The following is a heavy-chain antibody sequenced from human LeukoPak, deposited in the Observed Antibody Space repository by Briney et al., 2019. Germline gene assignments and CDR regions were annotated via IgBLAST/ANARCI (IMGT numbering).Heavy chain of an antibody. J-gene: IGHJ4*02. D-gene: IGHD6-13*01. Sequence: ASVKVSCKASGYTFTGYYMHWVRQAPGQGLEWMGWINPNSGGTNYAQKFQGRVTMTRDTSISTAYMELTRLRSDDTAVYYCARDLGSSWLLLDYWGQGTLVTVSS. CDR1: GYTFTGYY. CDR2: INPNSGGT. V-gene: IGHV1-2*02. CDR3: ARDLGSSWLLLDY.